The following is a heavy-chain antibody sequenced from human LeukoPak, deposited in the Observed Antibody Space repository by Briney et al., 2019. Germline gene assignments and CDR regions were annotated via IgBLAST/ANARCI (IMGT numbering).Heavy chain of an antibody. CDR3: ARGYMGGYDGKYYFDY. CDR1: GGIFSSYA. J-gene: IGHJ4*02. D-gene: IGHD5-12*01. Sequence: SVKVSCKASGGIFSSYAISWVRQAPGQGLEWMGGIIPIFGTANYAQKFQGRVTITADESTSTAYMELSSLRSEDTAVYYCARGYMGGYDGKYYFDYWGQGTLVTVSS. CDR2: IIPIFGTA. V-gene: IGHV1-69*01.